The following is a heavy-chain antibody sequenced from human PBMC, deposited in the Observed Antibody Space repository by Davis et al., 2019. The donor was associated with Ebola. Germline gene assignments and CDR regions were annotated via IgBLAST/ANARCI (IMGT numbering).Heavy chain of an antibody. D-gene: IGHD2-15*01. CDR3: ARKGGSYCSGGSCYLDY. CDR2: ISSSSSYI. Sequence: PGGSLRLSCAASGFTFSSYSMNWVRQAPGKGLEWVSSISSSSSYIYYADSVRGRFTISRDNAKNSLYLQMNSLRAEDTAVYYCARKGGSYCSGGSCYLDYWGQGTLVTASS. CDR1: GFTFSSYS. V-gene: IGHV3-21*01. J-gene: IGHJ4*02.